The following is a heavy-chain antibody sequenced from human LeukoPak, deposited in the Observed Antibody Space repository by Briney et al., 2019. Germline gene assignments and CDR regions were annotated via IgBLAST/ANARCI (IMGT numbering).Heavy chain of an antibody. CDR3: ARAVATDPGMYDRIDY. D-gene: IGHD5-12*01. Sequence: PSETLSLTCTVSGGCISSSSYYWGWIRQPPGKGLEWIGSIYYSGSTYYNPSLKSRVTVSVDTSKNQFSLKLSSVTAADTAVYYCARAVATDPGMYDRIDYWGQGTLVTVSS. J-gene: IGHJ4*02. CDR2: IYYSGST. CDR1: GGCISSSSYY. V-gene: IGHV4-39*07.